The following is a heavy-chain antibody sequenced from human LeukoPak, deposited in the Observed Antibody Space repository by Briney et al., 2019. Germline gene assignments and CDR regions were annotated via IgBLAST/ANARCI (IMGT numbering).Heavy chain of an antibody. V-gene: IGHV3-7*01. CDR2: IKQDGSEK. CDR3: AKDRIFVVVPAAISWFDP. CDR1: GFTFSSYW. Sequence: GGSLRLSCAASGFTFSSYWMSWVRQAPGKGLEWVANIKQDGSEKYYVDSVKGRFTISRDNSKNTLYLQMNSLRAEDTAVYYCAKDRIFVVVPAAISWFDPWGQGTLVTVSS. J-gene: IGHJ5*02. D-gene: IGHD2-2*01.